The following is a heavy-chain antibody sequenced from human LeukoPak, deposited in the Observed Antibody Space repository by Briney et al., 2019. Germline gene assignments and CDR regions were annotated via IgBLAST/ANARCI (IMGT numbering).Heavy chain of an antibody. Sequence: GGSLRLSCAASGFTFSSYSMNWVRQAPGKGLVWVSRLNSDGSTATYADSVKGRFTISRDNAKNTLYLQMNSLRAEDTAVYYCVRETPTTGYYYKDVWGKGTTVTISS. J-gene: IGHJ6*03. CDR2: LNSDGSTA. CDR3: VRETPTTGYYYKDV. D-gene: IGHD4-17*01. CDR1: GFTFSSYS. V-gene: IGHV3-74*01.